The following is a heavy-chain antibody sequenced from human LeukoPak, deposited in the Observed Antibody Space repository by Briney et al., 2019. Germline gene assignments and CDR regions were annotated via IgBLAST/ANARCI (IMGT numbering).Heavy chain of an antibody. Sequence: SETLSLTCTVSGGSISSHYWSWIRQPPGKGLEWIGYIYYSGSTNYNPSLKSRVTISVDTSKNQFSLKLSSVTAADTAVYYCARGDFDWLLFPYWGQGTLVTVSS. CDR2: IYYSGST. CDR3: ARGDFDWLLFPY. V-gene: IGHV4-59*11. D-gene: IGHD3-9*01. J-gene: IGHJ4*02. CDR1: GGSISSHY.